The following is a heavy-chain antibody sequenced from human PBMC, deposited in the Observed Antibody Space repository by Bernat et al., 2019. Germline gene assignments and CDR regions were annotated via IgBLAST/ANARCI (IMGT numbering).Heavy chain of an antibody. J-gene: IGHJ2*01. V-gene: IGHV3-23*01. D-gene: IGHD2-15*01. CDR2: ISASGGST. CDR1: GFTLSSYA. Sequence: EVQLLESGGGLVQPGGSLRLSCAASGFTLSSYAMGWVRQAPGKGLEWVSGISASGGSTYYAESVKGRFTVSRDNSKNTVYVEMNSLRAEDTAVYYCARLRFGYCSGGSCYHWSYWYFDLWGRGTLVTVSS. CDR3: ARLRFGYCSGGSCYHWSYWYFDL.